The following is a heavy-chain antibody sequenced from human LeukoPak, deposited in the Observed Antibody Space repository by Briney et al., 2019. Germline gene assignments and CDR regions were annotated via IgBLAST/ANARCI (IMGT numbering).Heavy chain of an antibody. CDR1: GGSISSSSYY. D-gene: IGHD3-3*01. Sequence: PSETLSLTCTVSGGSISSSSYYWGWIRQPPGKGLEWIGSIYYSGSTYYNPSLKSRVTISVETSKNQFSLKLSSVTAADTAVYYCARHFSLNYDFWSGYFDYWGQGTLVTVSS. V-gene: IGHV4-39*01. J-gene: IGHJ4*02. CDR2: IYYSGST. CDR3: ARHFSLNYDFWSGYFDY.